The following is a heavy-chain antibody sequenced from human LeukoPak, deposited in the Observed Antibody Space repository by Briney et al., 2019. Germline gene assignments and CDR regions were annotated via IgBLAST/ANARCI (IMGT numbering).Heavy chain of an antibody. V-gene: IGHV4-34*01. CDR1: GGSFSGYY. CDR3: ARGGRGYSYGLNWFDP. Sequence: SETLSLTCAVYGGSFSGYYWSWIRQPPGKGLEWIGEINHSGSTNYTPSLKSRVTISVDTSKNQFSLKLSSVTAADTAVYYCARGGRGYSYGLNWFDPWGQGTLVTVSS. J-gene: IGHJ5*02. CDR2: INHSGST. D-gene: IGHD5-18*01.